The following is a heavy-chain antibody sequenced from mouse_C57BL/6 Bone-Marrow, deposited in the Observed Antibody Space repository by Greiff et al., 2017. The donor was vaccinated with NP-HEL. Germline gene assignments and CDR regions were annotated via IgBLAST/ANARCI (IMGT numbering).Heavy chain of an antibody. V-gene: IGHV1-39*01. CDR3: ARWGRNIADLYFDY. J-gene: IGHJ2*01. CDR2: INPNYGTT. CDR1: GYSFTDYN. Sequence: EVQLKESGPELVKPGASVKISSKASGYSFTDYNMNWVKQSNGKSLEWIGVINPNYGTTSYNQKFKGKATLTVDQSSSTAYMQLNSLTSEDSAVYYCARWGRNIADLYFDYWGQGTTLTVSS. D-gene: IGHD1-1*01.